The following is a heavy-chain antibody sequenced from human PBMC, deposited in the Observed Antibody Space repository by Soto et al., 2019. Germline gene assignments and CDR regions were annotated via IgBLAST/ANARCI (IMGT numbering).Heavy chain of an antibody. CDR1: GLDVSSDY. J-gene: IGHJ4*02. Sequence: GGSLRLSCAASGLDVSSDYMSWVRQAPGKGLEWVSVIYRGGFRYYADSVKGRFTISRENSRNTVYLQMDSLKTEDTAVYYCARGVGKDTTYGLRPFDYWGQGTLVTVSS. CDR2: IYRGGFR. V-gene: IGHV3-53*01. D-gene: IGHD5-12*01. CDR3: ARGVGKDTTYGLRPFDY.